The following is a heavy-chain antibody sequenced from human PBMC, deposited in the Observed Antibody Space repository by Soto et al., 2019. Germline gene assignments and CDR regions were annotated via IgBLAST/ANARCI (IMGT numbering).Heavy chain of an antibody. J-gene: IGHJ6*02. D-gene: IGHD2-21*02. V-gene: IGHV1-69*13. Sequence: SVKVSCKASGGTFSSYAISWVRQAPGQGLEWMGGIIPIFGTANYAQKFQGRVTVTADESTSTAYMELSSLRSEDTAVYYCARAFVTANPTYYYGMDVWGRGTTVTVSS. CDR1: GGTFSSYA. CDR2: IIPIFGTA. CDR3: ARAFVTANPTYYYGMDV.